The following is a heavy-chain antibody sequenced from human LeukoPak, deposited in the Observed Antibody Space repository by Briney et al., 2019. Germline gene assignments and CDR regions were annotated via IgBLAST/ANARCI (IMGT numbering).Heavy chain of an antibody. CDR1: GYTFTGYG. Sequence: ASVKVSCKASGYTFTGYGISWVRQAPGQGLEWMGWISAYNGNTNYAQKLQGRVTMTTDTSTSTAYMELRSLRSDDTAVYYCARMYYDYVWGSYRWYYFDYWGQGTLVTVSS. CDR2: ISAYNGNT. D-gene: IGHD3-16*02. V-gene: IGHV1-18*01. J-gene: IGHJ4*02. CDR3: ARMYYDYVWGSYRWYYFDY.